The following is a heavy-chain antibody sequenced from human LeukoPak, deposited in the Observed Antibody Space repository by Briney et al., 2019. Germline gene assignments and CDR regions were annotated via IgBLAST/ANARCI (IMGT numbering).Heavy chain of an antibody. Sequence: ASVKVSCKASGYTFTAYYIHWVRQAPGQGLEWMGGIIPIFGTANYAQKFQGRVTITTDESTSTAYMELSSLRSEDTAVYYCARAGGDSQVPNWFDPWGQGTLVTVSS. V-gene: IGHV1-69*05. J-gene: IGHJ5*02. CDR3: ARAGGDSQVPNWFDP. CDR2: IIPIFGTA. D-gene: IGHD2-21*02. CDR1: GYTFTAYY.